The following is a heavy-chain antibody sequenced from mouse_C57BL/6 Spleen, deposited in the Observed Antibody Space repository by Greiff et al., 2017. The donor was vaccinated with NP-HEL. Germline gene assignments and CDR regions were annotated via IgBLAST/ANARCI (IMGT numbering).Heavy chain of an antibody. J-gene: IGHJ3*01. CDR2: IDPENGDT. CDR1: GFNIKDDY. CDR3: TRWDAAFAY. V-gene: IGHV14-4*01. Sequence: VQLQQSGAELVRPGASVKLSCTASGFNIKDDYMHWVKQRPEQGLEWIGWIDPENGDTEYASKFQGKATITADTSSNTAYLQLSSLTSEDTAVYYCTRWDAAFAYWGQGTLVTVSA. D-gene: IGHD4-1*01.